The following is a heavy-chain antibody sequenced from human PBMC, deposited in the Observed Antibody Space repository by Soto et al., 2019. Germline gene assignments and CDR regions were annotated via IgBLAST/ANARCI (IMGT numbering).Heavy chain of an antibody. CDR1: GGSVNSDYN. Sequence: SETRSLTCTVSGGSVNSDYNWTWIRQPPGKALEWIGHIYYTGGTFENPSLKSRPTMTVDTSKNRISMKVTSVTAADTAVYDCARDAASSYCARCNYGPRFGHWGQVTLVTVSS. CDR3: ARDAASSYCARCNYGPRFGH. D-gene: IGHD3-22*01. J-gene: IGHJ5*02. V-gene: IGHV4-30-4*01. CDR2: IYYTGGT.